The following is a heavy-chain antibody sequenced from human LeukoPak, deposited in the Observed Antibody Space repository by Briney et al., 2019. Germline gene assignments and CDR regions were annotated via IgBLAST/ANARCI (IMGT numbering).Heavy chain of an antibody. CDR1: GFTFSDYY. J-gene: IGHJ6*03. Sequence: GSLRLSCAASGFTFSDYYMSWIRQAPGKGLEWVSYISSSGSTIYYADSVKGRFTISRDNAKNSLYLQMNSLRAEDTAVYYCARAPAPSGYAETSYYYYYMDVWGKGTTVTISS. V-gene: IGHV3-11*01. D-gene: IGHD5-12*01. CDR3: ARAPAPSGYAETSYYYYYMDV. CDR2: ISSSGSTI.